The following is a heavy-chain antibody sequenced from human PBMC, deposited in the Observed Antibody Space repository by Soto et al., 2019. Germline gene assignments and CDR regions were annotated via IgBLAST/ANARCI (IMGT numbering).Heavy chain of an antibody. Sequence: QITLKESGPTLVKPTQTLTLTCTFSGFSLSTSGVGVGWICQPPGKALEWLALIYWDDDKRYSPSLKSRLTITKDTSKNQVVLTMTNMDPVDTATYYCAPTIPYYDILTAPQFDPWGQGTLVTVSS. CDR2: IYWDDDK. CDR3: APTIPYYDILTAPQFDP. J-gene: IGHJ5*02. V-gene: IGHV2-5*02. D-gene: IGHD3-9*01. CDR1: GFSLSTSGVG.